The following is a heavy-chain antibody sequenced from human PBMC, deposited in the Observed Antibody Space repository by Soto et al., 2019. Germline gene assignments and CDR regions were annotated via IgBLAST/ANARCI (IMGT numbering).Heavy chain of an antibody. CDR2: MKQDGSER. CDR3: ARPRSSSYYYYYALDV. Sequence: EVQLVESGGGLVQPGGSLRLSCVASGFTLNKYWMSWVRQALGKGLEWVANMKQDGSERNYVDSVKGRFTISRDNAKNSLYLQMNSLRAEDTAVYYCARPRSSSYYYYYALDVWGQGTTVTVSS. J-gene: IGHJ6*02. D-gene: IGHD6-6*01. CDR1: GFTLNKYW. V-gene: IGHV3-7*03.